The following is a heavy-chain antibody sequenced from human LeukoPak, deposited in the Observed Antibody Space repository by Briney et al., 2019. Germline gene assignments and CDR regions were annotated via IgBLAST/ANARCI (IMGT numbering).Heavy chain of an antibody. J-gene: IGHJ4*02. Sequence: GGSLRLSCAASGFTFGDHSMSWVCQAPGKGLEWVANIREDGSEKYYVGSVQGRFTISRDNAKNSLYLQMNSLRAEDTAVYYCATSRTLDYWGQGTLVTVSS. D-gene: IGHD2-2*01. CDR2: IREDGSEK. V-gene: IGHV3-7*01. CDR1: GFTFGDHS. CDR3: ATSRTLDY.